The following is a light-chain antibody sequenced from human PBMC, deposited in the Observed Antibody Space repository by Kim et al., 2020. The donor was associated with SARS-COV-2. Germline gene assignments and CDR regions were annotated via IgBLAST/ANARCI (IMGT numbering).Light chain of an antibody. CDR1: SSNIGTNT. Sequence: RVTITCSGSSSNIGTNTVKWYQQFPGTAPKLLIYSNSERPSGVPDRFSGSKSGTSASLAISGLQSEDEAVYYCAAWDDSLNGRGVFGGGTKVTVL. V-gene: IGLV1-44*01. J-gene: IGLJ2*01. CDR2: SNS. CDR3: AAWDDSLNGRGV.